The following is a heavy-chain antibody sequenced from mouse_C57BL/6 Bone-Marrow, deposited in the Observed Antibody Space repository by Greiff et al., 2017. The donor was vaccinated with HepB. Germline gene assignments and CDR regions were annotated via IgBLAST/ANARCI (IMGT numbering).Heavy chain of an antibody. V-gene: IGHV1-82*01. CDR2: IYPGDGDT. D-gene: IGHD2-1*01. Sequence: VKLMESGPELVKPGASVKISCKASGYAFSSSWMNWVKQRPGKGLEWIGRIYPGDGDTNYNGKFKGKAKLTADKSSSTAYMQLSSLTSEDSAVYFCARFYGNFDYWGQGTTLTVSS. CDR1: GYAFSSSW. J-gene: IGHJ2*01. CDR3: ARFYGNFDY.